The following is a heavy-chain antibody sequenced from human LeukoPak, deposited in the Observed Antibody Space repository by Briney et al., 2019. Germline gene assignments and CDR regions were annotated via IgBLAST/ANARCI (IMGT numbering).Heavy chain of an antibody. CDR2: MNPNSGNT. V-gene: IGHV1-8*01. CDR1: GYTFTSYD. D-gene: IGHD6-19*01. J-gene: IGHJ4*02. CDR3: ARYISEGSGWYYFDF. Sequence: ASVKVSCKASGYTFTSYDINWVRQATGQGLEWMGWMNPNSGNTGYAQKFQGRVTMTTDTSTSTAYMELRSLRSDDTAMYYCARYISEGSGWYYFDFWGQGTLVTVSS.